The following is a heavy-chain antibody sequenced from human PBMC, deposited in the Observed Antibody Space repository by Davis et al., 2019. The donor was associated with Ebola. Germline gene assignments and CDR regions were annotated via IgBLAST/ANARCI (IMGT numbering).Heavy chain of an antibody. CDR2: IYHSGST. D-gene: IGHD5-12*01. Sequence: MPGGSLRLSCTVSGGSISSSNWWSWVRQPPGKGLEWIGEIYHSGSTNYNPSLKSRVTISVDKSKNQFSLKLSSVTAADTAVYYCASSSGWLRLDYFDYWGQGTLVTVSS. V-gene: IGHV4-4*02. J-gene: IGHJ4*02. CDR3: ASSSGWLRLDYFDY. CDR1: GGSISSSNW.